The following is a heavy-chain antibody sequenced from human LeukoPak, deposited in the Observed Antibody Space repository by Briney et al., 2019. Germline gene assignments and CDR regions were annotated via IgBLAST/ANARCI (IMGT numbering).Heavy chain of an antibody. J-gene: IGHJ4*02. CDR2: ISAYNGNT. CDR3: AKVPHYYGSGSYYPY. V-gene: IGHV1-18*01. D-gene: IGHD3-10*01. Sequence: ASVKVSCKASGYTFTSYGISWVRQAPGQGLEWMGWISAYNGNTNYAQKLQGRVTMTTDTSTSTAYMELRSLRSDDTAVYYCAKVPHYYGSGSYYPYWGQGTLVTVSS. CDR1: GYTFTSYG.